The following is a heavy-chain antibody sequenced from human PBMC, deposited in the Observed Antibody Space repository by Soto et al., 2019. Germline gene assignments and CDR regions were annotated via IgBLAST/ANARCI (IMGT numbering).Heavy chain of an antibody. CDR1: GYTFTSYG. CDR2: ISVYNGNR. J-gene: IGHJ5*02. D-gene: IGHD5-18*01. V-gene: IGHV1-18*04. Sequence: GASVKVSCKASGYTFTSYGINWVRQAPGQGLEWMGWISVYNGNRNYAQKVQGRVTMTTDTSTSTAYMELRSLRSDDTAVYYCARDGDSYGYEPKWFDPWGQGTRVTVSS. CDR3: ARDGDSYGYEPKWFDP.